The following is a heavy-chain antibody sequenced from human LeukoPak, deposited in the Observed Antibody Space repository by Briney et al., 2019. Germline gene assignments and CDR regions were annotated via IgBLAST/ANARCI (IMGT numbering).Heavy chain of an antibody. V-gene: IGHV3-23*01. CDR2: ISPSGGIT. J-gene: IGHJ5*02. Sequence: PGGSLRLSCAASGFTFSSHGMNWVRQAPGKGLEWVSGISPSGGITYYTDSVKGRFTISRDNSKNTVSLQMNSLRGDDTAVYYCARVTGGRYCSTTSCYMRGWFDPWGQGTLVTVSS. CDR1: GFTFSSHG. D-gene: IGHD2-2*02. CDR3: ARVTGGRYCSTTSCYMRGWFDP.